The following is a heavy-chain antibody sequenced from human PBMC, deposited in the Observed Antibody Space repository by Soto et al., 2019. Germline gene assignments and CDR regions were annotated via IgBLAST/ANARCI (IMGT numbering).Heavy chain of an antibody. CDR2: ISLDGNNK. V-gene: IGHV3-30*18. CDR1: GFTFSSSG. Sequence: GGSLRLSCAASGFTFSSSGLHWVRQAPGKGLEWVALISLDGNNKYYGESVKGRFTISRDNSKNTLYLQMNSLRTEDTAVYYCAKPTTVTTYFDSWGQGTLVTVSS. CDR3: AKPTTVTTYFDS. D-gene: IGHD4-17*01. J-gene: IGHJ4*02.